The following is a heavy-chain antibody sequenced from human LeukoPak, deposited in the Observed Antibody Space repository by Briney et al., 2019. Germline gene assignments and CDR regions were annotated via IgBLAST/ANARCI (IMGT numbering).Heavy chain of an antibody. Sequence: SQTLSLTCTVSGGSISSSSYYWGWVRQPPGKGPEWIGTIYYSGTTYYNPSLKSRVTVSVDTSKNQFSLRLSSVTAADTAVYFCARYVVTRGYSFDYWGQGTLVTVSS. V-gene: IGHV4-39*01. CDR3: ARYVVTRGYSFDY. CDR1: GGSISSSSYY. J-gene: IGHJ4*02. CDR2: IYYSGTT. D-gene: IGHD4-23*01.